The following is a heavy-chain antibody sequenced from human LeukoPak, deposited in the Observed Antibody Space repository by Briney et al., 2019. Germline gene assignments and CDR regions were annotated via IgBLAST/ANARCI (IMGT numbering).Heavy chain of an antibody. J-gene: IGHJ4*02. V-gene: IGHV3-30-3*01. CDR1: GFTFSSYA. Sequence: GGSLRISCAASGFTFSSYAMHWVRQAPGKGLEWVAVISYDGSNKYYADSVKGRFTISRDNSKNTLYLQMNSLRAEDTAVYYCASTDSSGWSDFDYWGQGTLVTVSS. CDR2: ISYDGSNK. D-gene: IGHD6-19*01. CDR3: ASTDSSGWSDFDY.